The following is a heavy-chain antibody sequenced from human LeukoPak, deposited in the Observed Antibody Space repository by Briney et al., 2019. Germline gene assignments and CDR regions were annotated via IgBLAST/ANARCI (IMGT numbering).Heavy chain of an antibody. CDR1: GGSISSYY. V-gene: IGHV4-59*08. CDR3: ARLLGARRKYDAFDI. D-gene: IGHD3-16*01. Sequence: SETLSLTCTVSGGSISSYYWSWIRQPPGEGLEWIGYIYYSGSTNYNPSLKSRVTISVDTSKNQFSLKPSSVTAADTAVYYCARLLGARRKYDAFDIWGQGTMVTVSS. CDR2: IYYSGST. J-gene: IGHJ3*02.